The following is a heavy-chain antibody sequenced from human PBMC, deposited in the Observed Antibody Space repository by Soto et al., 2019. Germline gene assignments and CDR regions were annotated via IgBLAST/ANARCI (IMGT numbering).Heavy chain of an antibody. J-gene: IGHJ6*02. CDR2: IYAGDSDA. CDR1: GGSFTGYW. Sequence: GECLTSYCRSAGGSFTGYWIGWVRHMPGKGLKWIGIIYAGDSDARYSPSFQGQVTISADKSIGTAYLQWSSLKASDTAMYYCARQNSGADYYYCGTDVWGQGTTVTVSS. D-gene: IGHD3-10*01. CDR3: ARQNSGADYYYCGTDV. V-gene: IGHV5-51*01.